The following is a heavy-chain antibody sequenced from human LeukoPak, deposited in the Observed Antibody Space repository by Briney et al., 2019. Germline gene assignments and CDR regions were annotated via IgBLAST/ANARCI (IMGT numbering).Heavy chain of an antibody. CDR3: VDYKFLFSWSAFDF. V-gene: IGHV3-7*01. CDR1: GFTSSTAW. D-gene: IGHD6-13*01. CDR2: MRQDGSDK. Sequence: GGSLTFYCAVSGFTSSTAWLTWVRQAPGKGLEWVADMRQDGSDKYYVDSVKGRFFISGDIVKNSVSLHMNRLSVEDTAVYYCVDYKFLFSWSAFDFWGRGTMVTVSP. J-gene: IGHJ3*01.